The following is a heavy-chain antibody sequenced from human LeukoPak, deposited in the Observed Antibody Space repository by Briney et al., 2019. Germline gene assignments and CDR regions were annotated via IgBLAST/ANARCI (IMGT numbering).Heavy chain of an antibody. J-gene: IGHJ4*02. CDR2: ISYHGNNK. CDR1: GFTFSIYG. V-gene: IGHV3-30*03. CDR3: GRCSESSGYYYELDS. D-gene: IGHD3-22*01. Sequence: QPGRSLRLSCAASGFTFSIYGMHWVRQAPGKGLEWVAVISYHGNNKYFADSVKGRFTISRDNSKNTLYLQMESLRTQQTAVYYCGRCSESSGYYYELDSWGQGTLVTVSS.